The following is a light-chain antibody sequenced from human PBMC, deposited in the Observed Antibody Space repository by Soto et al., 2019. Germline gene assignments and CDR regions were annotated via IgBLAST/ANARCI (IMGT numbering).Light chain of an antibody. V-gene: IGKV1-5*01. CDR2: DAS. CDR1: QSLGRR. Sequence: DIQMTQSPSTLSASVGDRVTLTCRASQSLGRRLAWYQQKPGKAPNLLIYDASSLDSGVPSRFSGTGSGTEFTLTISSLQPDDFATYYCQHYNSYSNTFGPGTKVEIK. CDR3: QHYNSYSNT. J-gene: IGKJ1*01.